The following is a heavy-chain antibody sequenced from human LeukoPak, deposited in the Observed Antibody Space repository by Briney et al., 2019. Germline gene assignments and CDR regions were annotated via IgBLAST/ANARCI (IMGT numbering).Heavy chain of an antibody. J-gene: IGHJ4*02. Sequence: SETLSLTCAVYGGSFSGYYWSWIRQPPGKGLEWIGEINHSGSTNYNPSLKSRVTISVDTSKNQFSLKLSSVTAADTAVYYCARGRAKFVQLWLKGPFDYWGQGTLVTVSS. D-gene: IGHD5-18*01. V-gene: IGHV4-34*01. CDR2: INHSGST. CDR3: ARGRAKFVQLWLKGPFDY. CDR1: GGSFSGYY.